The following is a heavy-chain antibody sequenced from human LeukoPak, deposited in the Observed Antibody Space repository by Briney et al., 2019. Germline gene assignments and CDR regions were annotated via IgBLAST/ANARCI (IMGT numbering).Heavy chain of an antibody. J-gene: IGHJ6*03. CDR2: IYTSGST. CDR3: AREFGAYYYDSSAPEGYYYYYMDV. Sequence: PSETLSLTCTVSGGSISSYYWSWILQPAGKGLEWIGRIYTSGSTNYSPSLKSRVTISVDKSKNQFSLKLSSVTAADTAVYYCAREFGAYYYDSSAPEGYYYYYMDVWGKGTTVTVSS. CDR1: GGSISSYY. D-gene: IGHD3-22*01. V-gene: IGHV4-4*07.